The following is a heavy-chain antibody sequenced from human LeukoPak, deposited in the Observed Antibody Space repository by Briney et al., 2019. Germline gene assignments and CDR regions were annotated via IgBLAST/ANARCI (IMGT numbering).Heavy chain of an antibody. CDR3: TKDGRVASAINRPTYYYGMDV. CDR1: GFTFSNYN. D-gene: IGHD5-18*01. CDR2: ISSRGSYI. J-gene: IGHJ6*02. V-gene: IGHV3-21*01. Sequence: GGSLRLSCAASGFTFSNYNTNWVRQAPGKGLEWVSCISSRGSYIYYADSVKGRFTISRDNADNSLYLQMNSLRAEDTAVYYCTKDGRVASAINRPTYYYGMDVWAKGPRSSSP.